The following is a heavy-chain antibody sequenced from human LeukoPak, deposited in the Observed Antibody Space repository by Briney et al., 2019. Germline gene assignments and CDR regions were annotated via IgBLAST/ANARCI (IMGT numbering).Heavy chain of an antibody. CDR2: IYYTGST. CDR3: ASGYDYHFDY. J-gene: IGHJ4*02. Sequence: SETLSLTCTVSGGSISSGDYYWSWIRQPPGKGLEWIGYIYYTGSTYYKPSLKSRVTIPVDTSKNQFSLKLSSVTGADTAVYYCASGYDYHFDYWGQGTLVTVSS. V-gene: IGHV4-30-4*01. D-gene: IGHD5-12*01. CDR1: GGSISSGDYY.